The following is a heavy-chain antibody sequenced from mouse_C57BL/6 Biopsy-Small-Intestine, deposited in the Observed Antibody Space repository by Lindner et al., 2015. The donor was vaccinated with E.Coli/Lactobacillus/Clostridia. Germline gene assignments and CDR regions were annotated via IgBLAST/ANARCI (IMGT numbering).Heavy chain of an antibody. CDR1: GFTFSRYA. CDR2: ISDGGSYI. V-gene: IGHV5-4*01. Sequence: VQLQESGGGLVKPGGSLKLSCAASGFTFSRYAMSWVRQTPEKRLEWVATISDGGSYIYYPDNVKGRFTISRDNAKNNLYLQMSHLESEDTAMYYCARRTEKYGYYFDYWGQGTTLTVSS. D-gene: IGHD2-10*02. J-gene: IGHJ2*01. CDR3: ARRTEKYGYYFDY.